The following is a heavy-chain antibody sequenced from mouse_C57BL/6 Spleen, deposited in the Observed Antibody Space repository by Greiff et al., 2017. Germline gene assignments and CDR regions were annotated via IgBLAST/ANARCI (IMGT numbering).Heavy chain of an antibody. D-gene: IGHD2-3*01. CDR1: GFTFSDYY. CDR2: INYDGSST. J-gene: IGHJ1*03. CDR3: ARVYDGYYVGYFDV. V-gene: IGHV5-16*01. Sequence: EVMLVESEGGLVQPGSSMKLSCTASGFTFSDYYMAWVRQVPEKGLEWVANINYDGSSTSYLDSLKSRFILSRDNAKNILYLQMSSLKSEDTATYYSARVYDGYYVGYFDVWGTGTTVTVSS.